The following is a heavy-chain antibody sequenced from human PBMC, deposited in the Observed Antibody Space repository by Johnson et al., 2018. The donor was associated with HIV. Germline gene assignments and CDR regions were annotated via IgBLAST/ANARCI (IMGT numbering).Heavy chain of an antibody. CDR3: ARALKRIAAADDAFDI. CDR2: ISYDGSIT. J-gene: IGHJ3*02. Sequence: QVQLVESGGGVVQPGRSLRLSCVGSGFTFSNYALHCVRQAPGKGLEWVALISYDGSITYYADSVKGRFTISRDNSKNTLYLQMNSLRAEDTAVYYCARALKRIAAADDAFDIWGQGTMVTVSS. D-gene: IGHD6-13*01. V-gene: IGHV3-30*04. CDR1: GFTFSNYA.